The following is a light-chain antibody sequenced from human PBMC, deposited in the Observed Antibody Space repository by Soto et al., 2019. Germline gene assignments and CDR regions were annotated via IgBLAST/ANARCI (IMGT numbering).Light chain of an antibody. Sequence: DIQMTQSPSSLSASVGDRVTITCRASQGISNYLAWYQQKPGKVPKVLIYAASTLQSGVPSRFSGSGSGTDFTLTISSLQPEDVATYYCQRYNIALTFGQGTRLEIK. J-gene: IGKJ5*01. V-gene: IGKV1-27*01. CDR2: AAS. CDR1: QGISNY. CDR3: QRYNIALT.